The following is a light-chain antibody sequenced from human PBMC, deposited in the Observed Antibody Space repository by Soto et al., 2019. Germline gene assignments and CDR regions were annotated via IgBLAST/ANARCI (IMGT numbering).Light chain of an antibody. Sequence: QAVVTQPPLVSGAPGQRVTISCTGSSSNIGAGYDVHWYQQLPGTAPKLLIYGNSNRPSGVPDRFSGSKSGTSASLAITGLQAEDEADYYCQSYDSSLSGSYVFGTGTKLTVL. CDR1: SSNIGAGYD. CDR2: GNS. CDR3: QSYDSSLSGSYV. V-gene: IGLV1-40*01. J-gene: IGLJ1*01.